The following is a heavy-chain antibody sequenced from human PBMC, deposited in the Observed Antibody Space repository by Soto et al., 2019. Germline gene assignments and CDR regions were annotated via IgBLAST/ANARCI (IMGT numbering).Heavy chain of an antibody. D-gene: IGHD2-8*01. Sequence: PSETLSLTCTVSGGSISSGDYYWSWIRQPPGKGLEWIGYIYYSGSTYYNPSLKSRVTISVDTPKNQFSLKLSSVTAADTAVYYCGRVWGYCTTGVCYTALDIWGQGTMVTVSS. CDR3: GRVWGYCTTGVCYTALDI. J-gene: IGHJ3*02. CDR1: GGSISSGDYY. CDR2: IYYSGST. V-gene: IGHV4-30-4*01.